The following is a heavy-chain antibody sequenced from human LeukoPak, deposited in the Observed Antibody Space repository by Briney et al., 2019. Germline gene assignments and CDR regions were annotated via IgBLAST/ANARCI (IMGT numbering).Heavy chain of an antibody. Sequence: PGGSLRLSCAASGFTFSSYAMSWVRQAPGEGLQWVSGISGSGSSTYYADSVRGRFTISRDNSKSTLYLQMNSLRAEDTAVYYCARVVVTYSSGWRLDYWGQGTLVTVSS. J-gene: IGHJ4*02. CDR3: ARVVVTYSSGWRLDY. V-gene: IGHV3-23*01. CDR2: ISGSGSST. CDR1: GFTFSSYA. D-gene: IGHD6-19*01.